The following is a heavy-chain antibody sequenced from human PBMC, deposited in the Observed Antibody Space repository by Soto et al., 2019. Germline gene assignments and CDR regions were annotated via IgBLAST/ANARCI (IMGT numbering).Heavy chain of an antibody. CDR3: ARDSQGGMDV. CDR2: IYYSGST. V-gene: IGHV4-59*01. Sequence: SETLSLTCTVSGGSISSYYWSWIRQPPGKGLEWIGYIYYSGSTNYNPSLKSRVTISVDTSKNQFSLKLSSVTAADTAMYYCARDSQGGMDVWGQGTTVTVSS. CDR1: GGSISSYY. J-gene: IGHJ6*02.